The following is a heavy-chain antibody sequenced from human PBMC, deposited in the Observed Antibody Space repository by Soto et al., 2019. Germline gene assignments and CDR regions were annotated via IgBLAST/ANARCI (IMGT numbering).Heavy chain of an antibody. Sequence: GESLRISCAASGFTFSSYGMHWVRQAPGKGLEWVAVIWYDGSNKYYADSVKGRFTISRDNSKNTLYLQMNSLRAEDTAVYYCASLLEYRGYCSGGSCFRPDYYYYGMDVWGQGTTVTVSS. CDR1: GFTFSSYG. D-gene: IGHD2-15*01. CDR2: IWYDGSNK. V-gene: IGHV3-33*01. J-gene: IGHJ6*02. CDR3: ASLLEYRGYCSGGSCFRPDYYYYGMDV.